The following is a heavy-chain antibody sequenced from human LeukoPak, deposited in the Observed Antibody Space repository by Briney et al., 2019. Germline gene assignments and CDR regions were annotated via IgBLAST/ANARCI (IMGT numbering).Heavy chain of an antibody. V-gene: IGHV1-2*02. Sequence: ASVKVSCKASGNTFTGYYMHWVRQAPGQGLEWMGWINPNSGGTNYAQKFQGRVTMTRDTSISTAYMELSRLRSDDTAVYYCARELGGGVVVTTFDPWGQGTLVTVSS. CDR1: GNTFTGYY. J-gene: IGHJ5*02. CDR2: INPNSGGT. D-gene: IGHD3-22*01. CDR3: ARELGGGVVVTTFDP.